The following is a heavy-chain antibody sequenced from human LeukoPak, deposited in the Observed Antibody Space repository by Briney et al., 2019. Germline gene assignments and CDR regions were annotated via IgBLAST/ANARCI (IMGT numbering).Heavy chain of an antibody. CDR1: GFTFSSYE. V-gene: IGHV3-48*03. CDR2: ISSSGSTI. D-gene: IGHD2-21*02. J-gene: IGHJ4*02. CDR3: ARTVGDYTPGGFDY. Sequence: GGSLRLSCAASGFTFSSYEMNWVRQAPGKGLEWVSYISSSGSTIYYADSVKGRFTISRDNAKNSLYLQMNSLRAEDTAVYYCARTVGDYTPGGFDYWGQGTLVTVSS.